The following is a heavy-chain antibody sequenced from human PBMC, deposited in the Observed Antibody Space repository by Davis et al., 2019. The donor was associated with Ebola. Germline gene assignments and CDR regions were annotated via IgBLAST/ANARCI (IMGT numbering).Heavy chain of an antibody. CDR2: IHNSGST. CDR1: GVSISSNGYY. CDR3: ARGWAIFGVALDYYFDY. D-gene: IGHD3-3*01. V-gene: IGHV4-31*03. Sequence: MPSETLSLTCTVSGVSISSNGYYWNWIRHHPGKGLEWIGFIHNSGSTSYNPSLKSRVSVSVDTSKNQFSLKMTSMTAADTAVYYCARGWAIFGVALDYYFDYWGQGTQVTVSS. J-gene: IGHJ4*02.